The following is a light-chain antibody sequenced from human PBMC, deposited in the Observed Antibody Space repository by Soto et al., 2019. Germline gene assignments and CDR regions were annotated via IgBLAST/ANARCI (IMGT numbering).Light chain of an antibody. Sequence: QSVLTQPASVSGSPGQSITISCTGTSSDVGVYDFVSWYQQHPAKAPKLLIYDVSYRPSGVSDRFSGSKSGNTASLTISGLQAEDEADYYCCSYTSSSTVLFGGGTKLTVL. CDR3: CSYTSSSTVL. CDR1: SSDVGVYDF. V-gene: IGLV2-14*01. CDR2: DVS. J-gene: IGLJ2*01.